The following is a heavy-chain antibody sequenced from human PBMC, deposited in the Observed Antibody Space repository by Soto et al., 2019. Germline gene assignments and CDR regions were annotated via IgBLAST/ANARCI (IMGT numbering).Heavy chain of an antibody. V-gene: IGHV4-59*08. Sequence: PSETLSLTCTVAGGSISSYYWSWIRQPPGKGLEWIGYIYYSGSTNYNPSLKSRVTISVDTSKNQFSLKLSSVTAADTAVYYCARRWGRSFDYWGQGTLVTVSS. J-gene: IGHJ4*02. CDR2: IYYSGST. D-gene: IGHD2-15*01. CDR3: ARRWGRSFDY. CDR1: GGSISSYY.